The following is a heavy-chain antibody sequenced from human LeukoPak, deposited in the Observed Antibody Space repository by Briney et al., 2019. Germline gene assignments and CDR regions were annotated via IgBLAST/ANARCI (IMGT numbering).Heavy chain of an antibody. V-gene: IGHV1-69*05. CDR2: IIPIFGTA. Sequence: GSSVKVSCKASGGTFSSYAISWARQAPGQGLEWMGGIIPIFGTANYAQKFQGRVTITTDESTSTAYMELSSLRSEDTAVYYCARSRDTAMVISPALSYWGQGTLVTVSS. D-gene: IGHD5-18*01. CDR3: ARSRDTAMVISPALSY. CDR1: GGTFSSYA. J-gene: IGHJ4*02.